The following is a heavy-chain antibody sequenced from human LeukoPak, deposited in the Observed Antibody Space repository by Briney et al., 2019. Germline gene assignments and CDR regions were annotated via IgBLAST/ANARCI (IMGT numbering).Heavy chain of an antibody. Sequence: SVKVSCKASGGTFSSYAISWVRQAPGQGLEWMGGIIPIFGTANYAQKFQGRVTITTDESTSTAYMELSSLRSEDTAVYYCARDEDGYNAAGGYWGQGTLVTVSS. V-gene: IGHV1-69*05. D-gene: IGHD5-24*01. J-gene: IGHJ4*02. CDR1: GGTFSSYA. CDR3: ARDEDGYNAAGGY. CDR2: IIPIFGTA.